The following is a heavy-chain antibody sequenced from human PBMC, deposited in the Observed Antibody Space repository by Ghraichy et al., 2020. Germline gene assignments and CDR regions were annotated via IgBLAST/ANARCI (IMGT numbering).Heavy chain of an antibody. CDR3: TTIRRYYYYGMDV. D-gene: IGHD3-10*01. Sequence: GGSLRLSCAASGFTFSNAWMSWVRQAPGKGLEWVGRIKSKTDGRTTDYAAPVKGRFTISRDDSKNTLYLQMNSLKTEDTAVYYCTTIRRYYYYGMDVWGQGTTVTVSS. J-gene: IGHJ6*02. V-gene: IGHV3-15*01. CDR2: IKSKTDGRTT. CDR1: GFTFSNAW.